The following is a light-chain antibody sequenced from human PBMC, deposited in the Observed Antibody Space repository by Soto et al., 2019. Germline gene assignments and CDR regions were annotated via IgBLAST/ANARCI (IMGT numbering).Light chain of an antibody. CDR1: QSISSW. V-gene: IGKV1-5*03. CDR2: KAS. CDR3: QQRGNWPRTWA. J-gene: IGKJ1*01. Sequence: DIQMTQSPSTLSASVGDRVTITCRASQSISSWLAWYQQKPGKAPKLLIYKASSLESGVPSRFSGSGSGTEFTLTISSLEPEDFAVYYCQQRGNWPRTWAFGQGTKVDIK.